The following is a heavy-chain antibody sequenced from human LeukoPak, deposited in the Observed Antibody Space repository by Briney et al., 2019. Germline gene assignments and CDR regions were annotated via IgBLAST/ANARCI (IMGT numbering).Heavy chain of an antibody. CDR1: GFTFSTYG. CDR3: AKLSMVGYFQH. Sequence: GGTLRLSCAASGFTFSTYGMSWVRQAPGKGLEWVSGISGSGGRTYYADSVKGRFTISRDNSKNTLYLQMNSLRAEDTAVYYCAKLSMVGYFQHWGQGTLVTVSS. D-gene: IGHD2-15*01. CDR2: ISGSGGRT. J-gene: IGHJ1*01. V-gene: IGHV3-23*01.